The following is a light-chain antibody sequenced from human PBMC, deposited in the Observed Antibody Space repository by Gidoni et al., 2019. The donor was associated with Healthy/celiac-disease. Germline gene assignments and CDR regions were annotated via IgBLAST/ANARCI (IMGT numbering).Light chain of an antibody. J-gene: IGKJ1*01. V-gene: IGKV3-15*01. Sequence: EIVMTQSPVTLSVSPGERATLSCRASQSVSSNLAWYQQKPGQAPRLLIYGASTRATGISARFSGSGSGTEFTLTISSLQSEDFAVYYCQQYNNWWTFGQGTKVEIK. CDR3: QQYNNWWT. CDR2: GAS. CDR1: QSVSSN.